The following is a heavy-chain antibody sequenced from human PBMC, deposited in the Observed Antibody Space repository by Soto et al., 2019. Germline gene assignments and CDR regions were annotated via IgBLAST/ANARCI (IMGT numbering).Heavy chain of an antibody. Sequence: GESLKISCKGSGYSFTSYWIGWVRQMPGKGLEWMGIIYPGDSDTRYSPSFQGQVTISADKSSSTAYLQCSSLNASDTAIYYCASRPRYCSGGSCYNDYWGQGTLVTDSS. J-gene: IGHJ4*02. CDR3: ASRPRYCSGGSCYNDY. CDR1: GYSFTSYW. D-gene: IGHD2-15*01. V-gene: IGHV5-51*01. CDR2: IYPGDSDT.